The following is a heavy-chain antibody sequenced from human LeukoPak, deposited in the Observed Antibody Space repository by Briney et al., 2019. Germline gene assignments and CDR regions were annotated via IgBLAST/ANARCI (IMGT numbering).Heavy chain of an antibody. Sequence: GGSLRLSCAAPGFMFSGYGIHWVRQAPGKGLEWLAVVSHVGIHQYYARSVRGRFTISRDNFRNSVFLEMDSLGVEDTAVYYCVKDVHPPPREITPGDWGQGTLVVVDS. J-gene: IGHJ4*02. CDR1: GFMFSGYG. CDR2: VSHVGIHQ. CDR3: VKDVHPPPREITPGD. V-gene: IGHV3-30*18. D-gene: IGHD1-14*01.